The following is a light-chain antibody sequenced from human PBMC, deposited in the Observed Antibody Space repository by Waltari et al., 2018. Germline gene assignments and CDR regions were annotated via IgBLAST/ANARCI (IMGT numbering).Light chain of an antibody. Sequence: QSALTQPASVSGSPGQSITISRTGSSIDVGAYKYVSWYQQHPGKAPKLMIYDVTNRPSGVSNRFSGSKSGNTASLTISGLQADDEADYYCCSYAGTSTFVVFGGGTKLTVL. V-gene: IGLV2-23*02. CDR3: CSYAGTSTFVV. CDR2: DVT. CDR1: SIDVGAYKY. J-gene: IGLJ3*02.